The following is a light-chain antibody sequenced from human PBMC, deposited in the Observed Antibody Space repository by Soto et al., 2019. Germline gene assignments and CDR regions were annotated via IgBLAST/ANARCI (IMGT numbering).Light chain of an antibody. V-gene: IGKV3-20*01. CDR1: QSVSSSY. CDR2: GTS. J-gene: IGKJ2*01. Sequence: EIVLTQSPGTLSLSPGERATLSCRASQSVSSSYLAWYQQKPGQAPRLLIYGTSSRATGIPDRFSGSGSVTDFTLTISRLEPEDFAVYYCQQFGNSLVSFGQGTKLEIK. CDR3: QQFGNSLVS.